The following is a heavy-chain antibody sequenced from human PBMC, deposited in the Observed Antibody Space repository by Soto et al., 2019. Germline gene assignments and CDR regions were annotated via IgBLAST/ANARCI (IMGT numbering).Heavy chain of an antibody. D-gene: IGHD4-17*01. CDR2: IYYSGST. J-gene: IGHJ4*02. Sequence: LSLTCTVSGGSISSYYWSWIRQPPGKGLEWIGYIYYSGSTNYNPSLKSRVTISVDTSKNQFSLKLSSVTAADTAVYYCARRYGVYFDYWGKGTLVTVSS. CDR3: ARRYGVYFDY. V-gene: IGHV4-59*12. CDR1: GGSISSYY.